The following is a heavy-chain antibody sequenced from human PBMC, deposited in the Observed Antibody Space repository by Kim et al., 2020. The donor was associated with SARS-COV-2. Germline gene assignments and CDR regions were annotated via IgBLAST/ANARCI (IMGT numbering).Heavy chain of an antibody. D-gene: IGHD6-13*01. V-gene: IGHV3-74*01. J-gene: IGHJ5*02. CDR3: ARAYSSSWTGNNWFDP. Sequence: SGKGRFTISRDNAKNTLFLKMNSLSDEDTAVYYCARAYSSSWTGNNWFDPWGQGTLVTVSS.